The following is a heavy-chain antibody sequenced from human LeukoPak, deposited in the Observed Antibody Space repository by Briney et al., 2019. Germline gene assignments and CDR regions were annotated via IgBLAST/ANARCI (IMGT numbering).Heavy chain of an antibody. V-gene: IGHV1-69*04. CDR2: IIPILGIA. CDR3: ARENGYYYDSSGYLYYFDY. D-gene: IGHD3-22*01. Sequence: ASVKVSCKASGGTFSSYAISWVRQAPGQGLEWMGRIIPILGIANYAQKFQGRVTITADKSTSTAYMELSSLRSEDTAVYYCARENGYYYDSSGYLYYFDYWGQGTLVTVSS. CDR1: GGTFSSYA. J-gene: IGHJ4*02.